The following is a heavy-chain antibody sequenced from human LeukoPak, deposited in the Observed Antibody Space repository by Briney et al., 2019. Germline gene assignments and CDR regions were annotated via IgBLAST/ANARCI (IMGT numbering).Heavy chain of an antibody. V-gene: IGHV6-1*01. J-gene: IGHJ6*02. Sequence: SQTLSLTCAISGDSVSSNSAAWNWLRQSPSRGLEWLGSTYYRSKQYIDYALSVKIRIAINPDTSKNQFSLQLNSVTPEDTAVYYCARSIVVVPAAMSRPRLSYYYYCMDGWGQGTTVTVSS. D-gene: IGHD2-2*01. CDR3: ARSIVVVPAAMSRPRLSYYYYCMDG. CDR1: GDSVSSNSAA. CDR2: TYYRSKQYI.